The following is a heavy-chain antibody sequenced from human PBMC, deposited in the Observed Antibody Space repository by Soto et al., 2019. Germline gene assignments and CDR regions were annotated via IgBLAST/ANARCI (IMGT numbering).Heavy chain of an antibody. D-gene: IGHD1-20*01. Sequence: GSLRLSCAASGFTFSDYYMSWIRQAPGKGLEWVSYISSSANIIYYADSMKGRFTIPRDNAKNSLYLQMNSLRAEDTAVYYCARTNYNWNYVDYWGQGTLVTVSS. CDR2: ISSSANII. J-gene: IGHJ4*02. V-gene: IGHV3-11*01. CDR3: ARTNYNWNYVDY. CDR1: GFTFSDYY.